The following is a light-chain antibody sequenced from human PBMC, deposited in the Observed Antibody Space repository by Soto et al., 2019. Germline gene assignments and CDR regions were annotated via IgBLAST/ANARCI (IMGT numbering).Light chain of an antibody. CDR1: ESLLHSDLKTH. Sequence: IVLTQTPLSLSVSPGQPASISCKSSESLLHSDLKTHLYWYLQKAGQSPQLLIFEGSNRFSGVPGRFSGSGSGADFLLNISRVEAEDVGVYYCIQSIQVLPSLGQGARVEIK. CDR2: EGS. J-gene: IGKJ5*01. CDR3: IQSIQVLPS. V-gene: IGKV2D-29*02.